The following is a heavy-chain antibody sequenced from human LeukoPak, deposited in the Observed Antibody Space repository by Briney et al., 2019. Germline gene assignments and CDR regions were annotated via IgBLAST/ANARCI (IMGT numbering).Heavy chain of an antibody. J-gene: IGHJ4*02. CDR2: IWYDGGNK. CDR1: GFTFSSYG. V-gene: IGHV3-33*01. CDR3: ARVGTSGWTSDY. Sequence: AGRSLRLSCAASGFTFSSYGMHWVRQAPGKGLEWVAVIWYDGGNKYYADSVKGRFSISRDNSKNTLYLQMNSLRAEDTAVYYCARVGTSGWTSDYWGQGTPVTVSS. D-gene: IGHD6-19*01.